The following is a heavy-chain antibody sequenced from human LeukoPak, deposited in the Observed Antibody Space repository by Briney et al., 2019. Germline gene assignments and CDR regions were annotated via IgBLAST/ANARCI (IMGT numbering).Heavy chain of an antibody. V-gene: IGHV3-53*01. J-gene: IGHJ4*02. CDR1: GFTVSSNY. CDR3: VKTMWIRGMAPFDY. CDR2: IYSGGST. D-gene: IGHD3-10*01. Sequence: QAGGSLRLSCAASGFTVSSNYMSWVRQAPGKGLEWVSVIYSGGSTYYADFVKGRFTISRDNSKNTLYLQMNSLRAEDTAVYYCVKTMWIRGMAPFDYWGQGTLVTVSS.